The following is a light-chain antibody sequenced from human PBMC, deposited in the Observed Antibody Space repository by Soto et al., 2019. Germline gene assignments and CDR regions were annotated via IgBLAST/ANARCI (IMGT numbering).Light chain of an antibody. V-gene: IGKV1-33*01. J-gene: IGKJ4*01. CDR1: QDISNY. Sequence: DIQMTQSPSSLSASVGDRVTITCQASQDISNYLNWYQQKPGKAPKLLIYDASNLETGVPSRFIESGSWTDFTFTISSLQPEDIATYYCQQYDNLPFTFGGGTKVHIK. CDR2: DAS. CDR3: QQYDNLPFT.